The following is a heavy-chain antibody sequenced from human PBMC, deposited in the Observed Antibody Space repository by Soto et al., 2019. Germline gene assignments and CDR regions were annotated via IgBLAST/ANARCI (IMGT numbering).Heavy chain of an antibody. D-gene: IGHD3-22*01. CDR1: GFTFSSYG. V-gene: IGHV3-33*01. CDR3: AREPTSYYYDSSGFGAYYYYGMDV. CDR2: IWYDGSIK. J-gene: IGHJ6*02. Sequence: GGSLRLSCAASGFTFSSYGMHWVRQAPGKGLEWVAVIWYDGSIKYYADSVKGRFTISRDNSKNTLYLQMNSLRAEDTAVYYCAREPTSYYYDSSGFGAYYYYGMDVWGQGTTVTVSS.